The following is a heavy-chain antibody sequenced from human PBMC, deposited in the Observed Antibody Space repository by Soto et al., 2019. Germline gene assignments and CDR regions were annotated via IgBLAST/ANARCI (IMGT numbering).Heavy chain of an antibody. CDR2: INPNSGGT. CDR1: GYTFTGYY. Sequence: QVQLVQSGAEVKKPGASVKVSCKASGYTFTGYYMHWVRQAPGQGLAWMGWINPNSGGTNYAQKFQGWVTMTRDTSISTAYMELSRLRSDDTAVYYCARAGMITVGVVIAAFGYWGQGTLVTVSS. CDR3: ARAGMITVGVVIAAFGY. V-gene: IGHV1-2*04. J-gene: IGHJ4*02. D-gene: IGHD3-16*02.